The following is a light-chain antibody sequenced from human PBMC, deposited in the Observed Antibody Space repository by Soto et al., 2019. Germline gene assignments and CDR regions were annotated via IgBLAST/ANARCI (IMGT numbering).Light chain of an antibody. CDR2: GDT. J-gene: IGLJ3*02. CDR3: QSFDSSLSGWV. Sequence: QSVLTQPPSVSGAPGQRVTISCTGSSSNIGAGYDVHWYQQLPGTAPKLLVSGDTNRPSGVPDRFSGSKSGTSASLAITGRRAEEEADYYCQSFDSSLSGWVFGGGTKLTVL. CDR1: SSNIGAGYD. V-gene: IGLV1-40*01.